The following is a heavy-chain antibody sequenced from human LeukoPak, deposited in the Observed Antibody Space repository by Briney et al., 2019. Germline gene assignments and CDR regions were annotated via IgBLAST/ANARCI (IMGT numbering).Heavy chain of an antibody. CDR1: GFTFGDYV. V-gene: IGHV3-49*04. CDR2: SRNKAYGGTT. D-gene: IGHD1-1*01. CDR3: ARELNGAFNP. J-gene: IGHJ5*02. Sequence: GGSLRLSCTSSGFTFGDYVMSWVRQAPGKGLEWVGFSRNKAYGGTTEYAASVKGRFTISRDNSKNTLYLQMNSLRAEDTAVYYCARELNGAFNPWGQGTLVTVSS.